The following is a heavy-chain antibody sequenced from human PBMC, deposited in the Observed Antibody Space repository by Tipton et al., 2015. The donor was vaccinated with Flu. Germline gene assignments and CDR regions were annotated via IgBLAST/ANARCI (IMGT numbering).Heavy chain of an antibody. CDR1: GGSISSGSYY. CDR3: ARDNYDYVWGSYRYNYFDY. V-gene: IGHV4-61*02. D-gene: IGHD3-16*02. J-gene: IGHJ4*02. Sequence: TLSLTCTVSGGSISSGSYYWSWIRQPAGKGLEWIGRIYTSGSTNYNPYLKSRVTISVDTSKNQFSLKLSSVTAADTAVYYCARDNYDYVWGSYRYNYFDYWGQGTLVTVSS. CDR2: IYTSGST.